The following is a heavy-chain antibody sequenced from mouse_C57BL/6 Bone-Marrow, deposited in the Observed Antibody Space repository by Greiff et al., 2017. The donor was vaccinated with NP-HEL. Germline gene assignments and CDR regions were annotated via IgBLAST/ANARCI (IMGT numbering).Heavy chain of an antibody. J-gene: IGHJ3*01. CDR2: ISSGGSYT. CDR3: ARHVDGYYPNPEVAY. D-gene: IGHD2-3*01. V-gene: IGHV5-6*01. CDR1: GFTFSSYG. Sequence: EVKLMESGGDLVKPGGSLKLSCAASGFTFSSYGMSWVRQTPDKRLEWVATISSGGSYTYYPDSVKGRFTISRDNAKNTLYLQMSSLKSEDTAMYYCARHVDGYYPNPEVAYWGQGTLVTVSA.